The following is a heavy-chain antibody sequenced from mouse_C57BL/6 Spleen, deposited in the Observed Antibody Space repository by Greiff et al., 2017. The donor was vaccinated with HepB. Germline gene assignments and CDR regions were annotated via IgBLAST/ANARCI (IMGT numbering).Heavy chain of an antibody. D-gene: IGHD2-2*01. CDR2: INPNNGGT. CDR3: ARREVTTDY. V-gene: IGHV1-26*01. CDR1: GYTFTDYY. J-gene: IGHJ4*01. Sequence: EVKLVDSGPELVKPGASVKISCKASGYTFTDYYMNWVKQSHGKSLEWIGDINPNNGGTSYNQKFKGKATLTVDKSSSTAYMELRSLTSEDSAVYYCARREVTTDYWGQGTSVTVSS.